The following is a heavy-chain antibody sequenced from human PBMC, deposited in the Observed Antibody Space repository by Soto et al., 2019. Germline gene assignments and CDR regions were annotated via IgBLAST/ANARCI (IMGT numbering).Heavy chain of an antibody. CDR2: IYHSGST. Sequence: PSETLSLTCAVSGGSISSSNWWSWVRQPPGKGLEWIGEIYHSGSTNYNPSLKSRVTISVDKSKNQFSLKLSSVTAADTAVYYCARVTVLERRDEPYYFDYWGQGTLVTVSS. D-gene: IGHD1-1*01. CDR3: ARVTVLERRDEPYYFDY. V-gene: IGHV4-4*02. J-gene: IGHJ4*02. CDR1: GGSISSSNW.